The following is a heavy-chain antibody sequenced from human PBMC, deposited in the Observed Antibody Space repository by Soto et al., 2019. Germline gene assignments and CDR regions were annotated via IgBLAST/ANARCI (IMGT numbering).Heavy chain of an antibody. CDR3: ARVFPFWSNRGGPGYYGMDV. CDR1: GGSFSGYY. J-gene: IGHJ6*02. V-gene: IGHV4-34*01. D-gene: IGHD3-3*01. CDR2: INHSGST. Sequence: SDTLSLTCAVYGGSFSGYYWSWIRQPPGKGLEWIGEINHSGSTNYNPSLKSRVTISVDTSKNQFSLKLSSVTAADTAVYYCARVFPFWSNRGGPGYYGMDVWGQGTTVTVSS.